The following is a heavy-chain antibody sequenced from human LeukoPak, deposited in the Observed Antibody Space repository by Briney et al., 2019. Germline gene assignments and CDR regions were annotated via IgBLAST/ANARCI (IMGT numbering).Heavy chain of an antibody. J-gene: IGHJ3*02. CDR3: AKDNYYDSSDTQGVCDAFDI. CDR2: ISGSGGST. D-gene: IGHD3-22*01. CDR1: GFTFSSYA. V-gene: IGHV3-23*01. Sequence: PGGSLRLSCAASGFTFSSYAMSWVRQAPGKGLEWVSAISGSGGSTYYADSVKGRFTISRDNSKNTLYLQMNSLRAEDTAVYYCAKDNYYDSSDTQGVCDAFDIWGQGTMVTVSS.